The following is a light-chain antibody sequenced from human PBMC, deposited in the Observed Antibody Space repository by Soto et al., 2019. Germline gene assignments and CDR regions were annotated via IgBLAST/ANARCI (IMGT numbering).Light chain of an antibody. CDR1: QILLFSSNKKNY. Sequence: IGRAQCPATVSISVVAVAIINCKSSQILLFSSNKKNYLAWYQQRPGQPPKLLIYWASSRESGVPDRFTGSGSGADFTLSFTILQAEDVAFYYCQHSYSSPLTLGGGTKVDIK. CDR2: WAS. CDR3: QHSYSSPLT. J-gene: IGKJ4*01. V-gene: IGKV4-1*01.